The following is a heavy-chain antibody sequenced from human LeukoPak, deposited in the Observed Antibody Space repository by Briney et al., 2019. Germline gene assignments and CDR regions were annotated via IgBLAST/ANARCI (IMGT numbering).Heavy chain of an antibody. CDR2: IWDDGSNT. D-gene: IGHD1-14*01. CDR1: GFSFSSHA. V-gene: IGHV3-33*01. J-gene: IGHJ5*02. CDR3: ARDTGNHPNNWLDP. Sequence: GGSLRLSCEASGFSFSSHAMQWVRQAPGKGLEWVALIWDDGSNTYSADSVQGRFTISRDNSKITLYLQMNSVRAEDTAIYYCARDTGNHPNNWLDPWGRGTLVTVSS.